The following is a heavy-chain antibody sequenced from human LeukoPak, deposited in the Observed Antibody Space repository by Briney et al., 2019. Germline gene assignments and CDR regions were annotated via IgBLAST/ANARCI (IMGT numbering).Heavy chain of an antibody. CDR2: ISGDGVSP. J-gene: IGHJ4*02. CDR1: GFTFNNYA. V-gene: IGHV3-23*01. Sequence: GGSLRLSCSASGFTFNNYALTWVRQTPGKGLECVSAISGDGVSPYYADSVRGRFTISRDNSKNTLYLQMNSLRVGDTAVYFCARDPGAFPYFFDSWGQGTLVTVSS. CDR3: ARDPGAFPYFFDS. D-gene: IGHD4/OR15-4a*01.